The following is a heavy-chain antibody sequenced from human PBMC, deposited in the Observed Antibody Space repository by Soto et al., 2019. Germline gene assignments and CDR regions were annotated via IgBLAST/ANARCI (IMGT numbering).Heavy chain of an antibody. D-gene: IGHD3-3*01. V-gene: IGHV1-69*01. CDR1: GGTFSTYA. CDR2: IIPKSGTT. J-gene: IGHJ5*02. Sequence: QVQLVQSGAEVKKPGSSVKVSCKASGGTFSTYAISWVRQAPGQGLEWMGGIIPKSGTTYYAQKFQGRVTITADESTKTAYMEFSSLRSEDTAVYYCARFPLGPGRFYNWFDPWGQGTLVTVSS. CDR3: ARFPLGPGRFYNWFDP.